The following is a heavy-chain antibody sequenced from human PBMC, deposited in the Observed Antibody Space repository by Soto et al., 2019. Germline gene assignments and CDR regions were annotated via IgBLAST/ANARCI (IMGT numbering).Heavy chain of an antibody. CDR1: GTSISSYC. V-gene: IGHV4-59*01. D-gene: IGHD2-8*01. J-gene: IGHJ4*02. CDR2: IHYSGTT. CDR3: ARYNSYAIDY. Sequence: PSETLSLTCTVSGTSISSYCWSWIRQPPGKGLEWIANIHYSGTTNYNPSLARRVTLSVDTSKNQFSLKMTSVTAADRAMYFCARYNSYAIDYWGRGTLVTVSS.